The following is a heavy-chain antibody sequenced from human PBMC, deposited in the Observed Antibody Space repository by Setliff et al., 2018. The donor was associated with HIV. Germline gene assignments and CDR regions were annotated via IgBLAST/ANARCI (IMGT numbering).Heavy chain of an antibody. V-gene: IGHV4-61*09. D-gene: IGHD3-3*01. CDR2: IYVGGSV. CDR1: GGSMNSDSYS. Sequence: LTCTVSGGSMNSDSYSWTWLRQPAGKGPELIGHIYVGGSVIYNPSLASRVTISMVPSKNQFSLDLSSVTAADTAKYYCARAKTIGVSAVFFDPWGQGRPGTVS. CDR3: ARAKTIGVSAVFFDP. J-gene: IGHJ5*02.